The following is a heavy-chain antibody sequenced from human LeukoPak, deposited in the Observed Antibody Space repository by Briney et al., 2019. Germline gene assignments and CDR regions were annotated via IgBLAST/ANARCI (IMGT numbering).Heavy chain of an antibody. J-gene: IGHJ4*02. CDR2: IYSGGST. Sequence: QPGGSLRLXCAASGFTVSSNYMSWVRQAPGKGLEWVSVIYSGGSTYYADSVKGRFTISRANPKNTLYLQMNSLRAEDTAVYYCARGGGYYYDSSGYCDYWGQGTLVTVSS. V-gene: IGHV3-66*02. D-gene: IGHD3-22*01. CDR1: GFTVSSNY. CDR3: ARGGGYYYDSSGYCDY.